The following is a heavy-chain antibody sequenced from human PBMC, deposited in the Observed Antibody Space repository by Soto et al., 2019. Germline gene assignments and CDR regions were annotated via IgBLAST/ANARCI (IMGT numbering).Heavy chain of an antibody. V-gene: IGHV4-31*03. J-gene: IGHJ2*01. CDR2: IYYSGST. CDR3: ATLPFIQPLGWYFDL. Sequence: PSETLSLTCTVSGGSISSGGYYWSWIRQHPGKGLEWIGYIYYSGSTYYNPSLKSRVTISVDTSKNQFSLKLSSVTAADTAVYYCATLPFIQPLGWYFDLWGRGTLVTVSS. CDR1: GGSISSGGYY. D-gene: IGHD5-18*01.